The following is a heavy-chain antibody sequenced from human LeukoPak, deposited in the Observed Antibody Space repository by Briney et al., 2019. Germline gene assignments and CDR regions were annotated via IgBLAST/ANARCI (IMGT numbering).Heavy chain of an antibody. Sequence: PSETLSLTCSVSGYSISSGYQWAWIRQSPEKGLEWIGSIFHSGSAHYNPSLKSRVTISVDTSRNQFSLKLNSVSATDTAVYYCARDPRWLTPDCTSTSCYENYFDPWGQGTLVTVSS. CDR2: IFHSGSA. CDR1: GYSISSGYQ. D-gene: IGHD2-2*01. CDR3: ARDPRWLTPDCTSTSCYENYFDP. V-gene: IGHV4-38-2*02. J-gene: IGHJ5*02.